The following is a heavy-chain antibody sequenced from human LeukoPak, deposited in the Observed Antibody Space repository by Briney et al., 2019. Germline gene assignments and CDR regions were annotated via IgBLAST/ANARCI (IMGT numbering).Heavy chain of an antibody. CDR2: MSHDGSKQ. V-gene: IGHV3-30-3*01. D-gene: IGHD2-2*01. CDR1: GFTFSWYG. J-gene: IGHJ4*02. Sequence: LGASLRLSCAASGFTFSWYGMHWVRQAPGKGLEWLAVMSHDGSKQYYADSVKGRFTISRDNSKNKLYLQINSLRPEDTAVYYCATELRYCSATTCYPRDFDYWGQGTQVTASS. CDR3: ATELRYCSATTCYPRDFDY.